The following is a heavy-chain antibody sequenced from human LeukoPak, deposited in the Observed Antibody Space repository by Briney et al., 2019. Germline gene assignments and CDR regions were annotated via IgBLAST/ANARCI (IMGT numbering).Heavy chain of an antibody. J-gene: IGHJ4*02. CDR2: IYTSGST. CDR1: GGSISSGSYY. CDR3: ARDRSGWELIFDY. Sequence: PSQTLSLTCAVSGGSISSGSYYWSWIRQPAGKGLEWIGRIYTSGSTNYNPSLKSRVTISVDTSKNQFSPKLSSVTAADTAVYYCARDRSGWELIFDYWGQGTLVTVSS. V-gene: IGHV4-61*02. D-gene: IGHD1-26*01.